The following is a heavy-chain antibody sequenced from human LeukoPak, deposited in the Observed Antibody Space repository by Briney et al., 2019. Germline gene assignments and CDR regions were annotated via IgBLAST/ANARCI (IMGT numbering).Heavy chain of an antibody. Sequence: SETLSLICTVSGGSISSGSYYWSWIRQPAGKGLEWIGRIYTSGSTNYNPSLKSRVTISVDTSKNQFSLKLSSVTAADTAVYYCARAYYYYYMDVWGKGTTVTVSS. V-gene: IGHV4-61*02. CDR1: GGSISSGSYY. CDR2: IYTSGST. J-gene: IGHJ6*03. CDR3: ARAYYYYYMDV.